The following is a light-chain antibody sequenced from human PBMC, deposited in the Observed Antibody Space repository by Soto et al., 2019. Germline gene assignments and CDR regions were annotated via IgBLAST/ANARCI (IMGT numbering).Light chain of an antibody. CDR1: QGISSY. CDR2: AAY. Sequence: ARRMTQSPSSLSASTGDRVTITCRASQGISSYLAWYQQKPGKAPKLLIYAAYNLQSGVPSRFSGSGSGTDFTLTISCLQSEDFATYYCQQYYSYPRTFGQGTKADIK. J-gene: IGKJ1*01. CDR3: QQYYSYPRT. V-gene: IGKV1-8*01.